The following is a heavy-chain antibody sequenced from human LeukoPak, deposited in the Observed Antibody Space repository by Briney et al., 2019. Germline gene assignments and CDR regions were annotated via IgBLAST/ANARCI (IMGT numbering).Heavy chain of an antibody. J-gene: IGHJ4*02. Sequence: SETLSLTCTVSGYSISSGYYWGWIRQPPGKGLEWIGSIYHSGSTYYNPSLKSRVTISVDTSKNQFSLKLSSVTAADTAVYYCARNLAAAGPDYWGQGTLVTVSS. CDR2: IYHSGST. D-gene: IGHD6-13*01. CDR3: ARNLAAAGPDY. CDR1: GYSISSGYY. V-gene: IGHV4-38-2*02.